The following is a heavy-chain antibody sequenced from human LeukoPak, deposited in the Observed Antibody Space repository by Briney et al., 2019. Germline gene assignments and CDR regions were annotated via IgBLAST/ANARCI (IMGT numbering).Heavy chain of an antibody. CDR2: IWYDGSNK. J-gene: IGHJ3*02. D-gene: IGHD1-26*01. CDR1: GFTFSSYG. V-gene: IGHV3-33*01. Sequence: GGSLRLSCAASGFTFSSYGMHWVRQAPGKGLEWVAVIWYDGSNKYYADSVKGRFTISRDNSKNTLYLQMNSLRAEDTAVYYCARGIGGSYSFAAFDIWGQGTMVTVSS. CDR3: ARGIGGSYSFAAFDI.